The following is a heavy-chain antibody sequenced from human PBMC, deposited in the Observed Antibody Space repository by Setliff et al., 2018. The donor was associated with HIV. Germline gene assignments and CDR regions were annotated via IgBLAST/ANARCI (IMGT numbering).Heavy chain of an antibody. Sequence: SETLSLTCTVSGDSSSNDYWTWVRQPPGKGLEWIGNIHTSGTTKYNPSLNSRVTISVDMSKSQFSLRLSSVTAADTAMYYCARDRGRGMAPSGILDYYYMDVWGKGTTVTVS. CDR2: IHTSGTT. CDR1: GDSSSNDY. J-gene: IGHJ6*03. V-gene: IGHV4-4*08. CDR3: ARDRGRGMAPSGILDYYYMDV. D-gene: IGHD6-13*01.